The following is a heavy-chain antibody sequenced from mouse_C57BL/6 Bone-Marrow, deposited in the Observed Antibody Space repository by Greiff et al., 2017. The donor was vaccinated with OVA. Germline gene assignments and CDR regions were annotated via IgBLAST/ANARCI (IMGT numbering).Heavy chain of an antibody. V-gene: IGHV5-17*01. D-gene: IGHD2-4*01. J-gene: IGHJ3*01. CDR2: ISSGSSTI. CDR3: ARLGYDYDVTWFAY. Sequence: EVKLMESGGGLVKPGGSLKLSCAASGFTFSDYGMHWVRQAPEKGLEWVAYISSGSSTIYYADTVKGRFTISRDNAKNTLFLQMTRLRSEDTAMYYCARLGYDYDVTWFAYWGQGTLVTVSA. CDR1: GFTFSDYG.